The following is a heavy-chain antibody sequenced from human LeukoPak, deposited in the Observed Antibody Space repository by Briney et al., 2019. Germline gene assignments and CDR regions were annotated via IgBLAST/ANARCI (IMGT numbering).Heavy chain of an antibody. CDR3: ARDYYDSSELDAFDI. CDR1: GFTSSSYS. V-gene: IGHV3-21*01. J-gene: IGHJ3*02. CDR2: ISSSSYI. D-gene: IGHD3-22*01. Sequence: GGSLRLSCAASGFTSSSYSMNWVRQAPGKGLEWVSSISSSSYIYYADSVKGRFTISRDNAKNSLYLQMNSLRAEDTAVYYCARDYYDSSELDAFDIWGQGTMATVSS.